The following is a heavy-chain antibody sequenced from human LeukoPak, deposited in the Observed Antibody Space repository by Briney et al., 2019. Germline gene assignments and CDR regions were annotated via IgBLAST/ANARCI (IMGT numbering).Heavy chain of an antibody. Sequence: GSLRLSCTASGFTFGDYAMSWVRQAPGKGLEWIGSLYRSGSTYYNPSLKSRVTISLDTSENQFSLKLSSVTAADTAVYYCARDSRIAVAGFYYFDYWGQGTLVTVSS. CDR3: ARDSRIAVAGFYYFDY. J-gene: IGHJ4*02. CDR1: GFTFGDYA. D-gene: IGHD6-19*01. V-gene: IGHV4-38-2*02. CDR2: LYRSGST.